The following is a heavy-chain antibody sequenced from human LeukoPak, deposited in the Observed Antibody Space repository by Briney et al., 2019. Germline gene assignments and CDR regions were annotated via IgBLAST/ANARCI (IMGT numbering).Heavy chain of an antibody. CDR1: GYTFTSYG. CDR2: ISAYNGNK. J-gene: IGHJ5*02. CDR3: ARERNRITMVRGVIITSFSYWFAR. Sequence: ASVKVSCKASGYTFTSYGISWVRQAPGQGLAWMGWISAYNGNKNYAQKLQGRVTMTTDTSTSTAYMELRSLRSDDTAVYYCARERNRITMVRGVIITSFSYWFARWGQGTLVTVSS. D-gene: IGHD3-10*01. V-gene: IGHV1-18*01.